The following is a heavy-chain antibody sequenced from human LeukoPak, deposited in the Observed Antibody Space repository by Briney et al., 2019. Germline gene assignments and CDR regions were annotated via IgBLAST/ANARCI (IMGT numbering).Heavy chain of an antibody. V-gene: IGHV4-59*12. CDR2: IYYSGST. D-gene: IGHD2-15*01. CDR3: ARDVRGYCSGGSCYHYYYYYMDV. Sequence: SETLSLTCTVSGGSISSYYWSWIRQPPGKGLEWIGYIYYSGSTYYNPSLKSRVTISVDTSKNQFSLKLSSVPAADTAVYYCARDVRGYCSGGSCYHYYYYYMDVWGKGTTVTVSS. CDR1: GGSISSYY. J-gene: IGHJ6*03.